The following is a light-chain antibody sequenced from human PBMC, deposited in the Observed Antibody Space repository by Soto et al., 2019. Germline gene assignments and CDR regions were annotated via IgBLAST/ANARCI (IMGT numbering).Light chain of an antibody. Sequence: EIVLTQSPATLSLSPGERATLSCRASQSVSSYLAWYQQKPGQAPRLLIYDASNSATDIPATFSGSGSGTDFTLTISSLEPEDFAVYYCLGRSGWPWTFGQGTKVEIK. CDR1: QSVSSY. CDR3: LGRSGWPWT. J-gene: IGKJ1*01. V-gene: IGKV3-11*01. CDR2: DAS.